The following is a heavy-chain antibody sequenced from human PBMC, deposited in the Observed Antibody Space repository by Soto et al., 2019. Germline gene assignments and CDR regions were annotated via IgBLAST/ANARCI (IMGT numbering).Heavy chain of an antibody. CDR2: IWYDGSNK. Sequence: QVQLVESGGGVVQPGRSLRLSCAASGFTFSSYGMHWVRQAPGKGLEWVAVIWYDGSNKYYADSVKGRFTISRDNSKNTLYLQMNSLRAEDTAVYYCASARVAVAGTAFDYWGQGTLVTVSS. CDR1: GFTFSSYG. D-gene: IGHD6-19*01. V-gene: IGHV3-33*01. J-gene: IGHJ4*02. CDR3: ASARVAVAGTAFDY.